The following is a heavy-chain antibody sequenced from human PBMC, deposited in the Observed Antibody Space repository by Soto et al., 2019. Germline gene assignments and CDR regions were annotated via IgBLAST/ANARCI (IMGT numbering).Heavy chain of an antibody. Sequence: GESLNFCCKGSDYRFACDSIAWVRPMPGRVVEWMGIIGPGGSEIRYSPSFRGQGTISADTSISTAYWQWSSLKASDTAIYYCARSFFDNFAYWGHGTLVTVSS. D-gene: IGHD3-3*01. CDR2: IGPGGSEI. J-gene: IGHJ4*01. V-gene: IGHV5-51*01. CDR1: DYRFACDS. CDR3: ARSFFDNFAY.